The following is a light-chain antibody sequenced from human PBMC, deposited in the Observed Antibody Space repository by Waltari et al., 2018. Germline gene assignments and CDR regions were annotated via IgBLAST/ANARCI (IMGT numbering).Light chain of an antibody. CDR3: QKYSTSPLT. CDR1: QSVSSY. J-gene: IGKJ4*01. Sequence: LILTQSTATLSLSQGERATRSCRASQSVSSYLAWYQQKPVQSPRLLIYCASSRATGIPDRFSGSGSGTEFTLTISSLEPEDFAVYYCQKYSTSPLTFGGGTKVEIK. V-gene: IGKV3-20*01. CDR2: CAS.